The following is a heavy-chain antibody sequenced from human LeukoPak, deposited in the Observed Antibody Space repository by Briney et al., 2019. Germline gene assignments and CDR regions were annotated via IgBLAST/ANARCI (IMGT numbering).Heavy chain of an antibody. V-gene: IGHV1-24*01. CDR3: ASSAYYDFWSGWKSWFDP. J-gene: IGHJ5*02. CDR2: FDPEDGET. Sequence: ASVTVSCKVSGYTLTELSMHWVRQAPGKGLEWMGGFDPEDGETIYAQKFQGRVTMTEDTSTDTAYMELSSLRSEDTAVYYCASSAYYDFWSGWKSWFDPWGQGTLVTVSS. D-gene: IGHD3-3*01. CDR1: GYTLTELS.